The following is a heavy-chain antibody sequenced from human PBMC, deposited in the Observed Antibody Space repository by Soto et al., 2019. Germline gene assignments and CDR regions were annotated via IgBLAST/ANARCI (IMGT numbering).Heavy chain of an antibody. D-gene: IGHD3-9*01. Sequence: QAVSLSYAICVGNVCRNRCAWNCIKKSPSRGLEWLGRTYYRSKWYNDYAVSVKSRITINADTSKNQFSLQLNSVTPEDTAVYYCARVEGVRYFAWFRGAFDIWGQGTMVTVSS. CDR1: VGNVCRNRCA. V-gene: IGHV6-1*01. J-gene: IGHJ3*02. CDR3: ARVEGVRYFAWFRGAFDI. CDR2: TYYRSKWYN.